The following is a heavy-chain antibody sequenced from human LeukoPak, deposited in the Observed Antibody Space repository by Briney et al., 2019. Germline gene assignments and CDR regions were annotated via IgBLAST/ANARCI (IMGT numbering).Heavy chain of an antibody. CDR1: GGSISSYY. V-gene: IGHV4-59*08. J-gene: IGHJ4*02. CDR2: IYYSGST. CDR3: ARRGDGYNYREGPFDY. D-gene: IGHD5-24*01. Sequence: SETLSLTCTVSGGSISSYYWSWIRQPPGKGLEWIGYIYYSGSTNYNPSLKSRVTISVDTSKNQFSLKLSSVTAADTAVYYCARRGDGYNYREGPFDYWGQGTLVTVFS.